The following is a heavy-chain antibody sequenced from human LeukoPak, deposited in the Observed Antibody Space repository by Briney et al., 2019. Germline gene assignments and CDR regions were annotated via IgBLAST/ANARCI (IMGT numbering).Heavy chain of an antibody. CDR3: ASTSSSWSGYLDY. Sequence: PGGSLRLSCAASGFTFSSYSMNWVRQAPGKGLEWVSYISSSSSTVYYADSVKGRFTISRDYAKNSLYLQMNSLRVEDTAVYYCASTSSSWSGYLDYWGQGTLVTVSS. D-gene: IGHD6-13*01. J-gene: IGHJ4*02. V-gene: IGHV3-48*04. CDR2: ISSSSSTV. CDR1: GFTFSSYS.